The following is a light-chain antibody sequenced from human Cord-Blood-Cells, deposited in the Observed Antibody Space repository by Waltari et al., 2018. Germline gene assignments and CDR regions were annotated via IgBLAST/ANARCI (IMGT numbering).Light chain of an antibody. V-gene: IGLV2-23*01. CDR1: SSGVGSYNL. Sequence: QSALTQPASVSGSPGQSITIPCTGTSSGVGSYNLVSWYQQHPGKAPKLMIYEGSNRPSGVSIRFSGSKSGNTASLTISGLQAEDEVAYYCCSYAGSSTWVFGGGTKLTVL. CDR2: EGS. CDR3: CSYAGSSTWV. J-gene: IGLJ3*02.